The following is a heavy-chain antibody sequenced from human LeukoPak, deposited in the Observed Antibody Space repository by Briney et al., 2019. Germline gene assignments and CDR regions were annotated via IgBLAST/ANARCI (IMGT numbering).Heavy chain of an antibody. CDR1: GYTFTSFD. CDR2: ISVYNGDT. J-gene: IGHJ4*02. CDR3: ARGSGGLIEDF. V-gene: IGHV1-18*01. Sequence: ASVKVSCKASGYTFTSFDISWVRQAPGQGLEWMGWISVYNGDTNYAQKLQDRVTMTTDTSTSTAYMELRSLRSDDTAVYYCARGSGGLIEDFWGQGTLVTVSS. D-gene: IGHD2-15*01.